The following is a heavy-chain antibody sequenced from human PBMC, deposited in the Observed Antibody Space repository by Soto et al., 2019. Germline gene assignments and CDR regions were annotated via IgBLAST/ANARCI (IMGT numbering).Heavy chain of an antibody. J-gene: IGHJ4*02. V-gene: IGHV4-30-2*01. Sequence: QVQLRESGSGLVKPSQTLSLTCSVSGASVTRDGNCWTWIRQPPGKGLEFVASIYHGGSTFYNPSLRSRVTISLDRSKNQFSLKLTSVTAADTAVYYCATEVDGYSQFDDWGQETLVTVSS. CDR2: IYHGGST. D-gene: IGHD4-4*01. CDR3: ATEVDGYSQFDD. CDR1: GASVTRDGNC.